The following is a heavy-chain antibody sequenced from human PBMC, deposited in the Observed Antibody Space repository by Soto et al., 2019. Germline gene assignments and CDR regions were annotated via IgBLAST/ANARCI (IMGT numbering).Heavy chain of an antibody. V-gene: IGHV1-3*01. D-gene: IGHD3-9*01. Sequence: QVQLVQSGAEVKKPGASVKVSCKASGYTFTSYAMHWVRQAPGQRLVWMGWINAGNGNTKYSQKFQGRYNITRDTSASPAYMELSSLRSEDTAVNYYANGGDILAGSPPRVYYYYMDVWGKGTTVTVAS. CDR3: ANGGDILAGSPPRVYYYYMDV. CDR2: INAGNGNT. J-gene: IGHJ6*03. CDR1: GYTFTSYA.